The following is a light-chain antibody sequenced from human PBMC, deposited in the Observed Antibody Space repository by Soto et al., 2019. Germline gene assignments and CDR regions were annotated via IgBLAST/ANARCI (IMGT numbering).Light chain of an antibody. CDR1: QSINSY. J-gene: IGKJ1*01. CDR2: AAS. V-gene: IGKV1-39*01. Sequence: DIQMTQSPSSQSASVGDRVTIICRASQSINSYLNWYQQKPGKAPKLLIYAASSLQSGVPSRFSGSGSETDFTLTITSLQPDDFATYYCQQSFSTPRTFGQGTRVEI. CDR3: QQSFSTPRT.